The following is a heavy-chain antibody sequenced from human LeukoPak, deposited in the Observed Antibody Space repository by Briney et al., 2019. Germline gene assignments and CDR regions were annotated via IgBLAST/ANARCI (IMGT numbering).Heavy chain of an antibody. CDR1: GFTFSDYD. Sequence: PGGSLRLSCAASGFTFSDYDMHWVRQATGKGLEWVSAIGTAGDTYYTGSVKGRFTISRESAKNSLYLQMNSLRAGDTAVYYCARVAKERVGGVYYFDYWGQGTLVIVSS. CDR3: ARVAKERVGGVYYFDY. CDR2: IGTAGDT. D-gene: IGHD1-1*01. V-gene: IGHV3-13*01. J-gene: IGHJ4*02.